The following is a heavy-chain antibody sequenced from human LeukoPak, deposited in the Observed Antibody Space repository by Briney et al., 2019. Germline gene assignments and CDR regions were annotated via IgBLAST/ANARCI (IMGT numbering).Heavy chain of an antibody. CDR2: IYYSGST. Sequence: SETLSLTCTVSGGSISSYYWSWIRQPPGNGLEWIGYIYYSGSTNYNPSLKSRVTISVDTSKNQFSLKLSSVTAADTAVYYCARLYGDYWYYYYYGMDVWGQGTTVTVSS. D-gene: IGHD4-17*01. CDR3: ARLYGDYWYYYYYGMDV. CDR1: GGSISSYY. J-gene: IGHJ6*02. V-gene: IGHV4-59*01.